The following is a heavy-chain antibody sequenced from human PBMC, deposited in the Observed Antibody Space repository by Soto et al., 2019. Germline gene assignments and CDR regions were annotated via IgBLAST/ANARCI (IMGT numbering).Heavy chain of an antibody. CDR2: INHSGST. J-gene: IGHJ4*02. Sequence: SATLSITGAGCGGYFSSYCWSWIRQPPEKGLEWIGEINHSGSTNYNPSLKSRVTISVDTSKNQFSLKLSSVTAADTAVYYCARVVLRYYDWLLPQHSYFDYWGKGTLVTVSS. CDR1: GGYFSSYC. V-gene: IGHV4-34*01. D-gene: IGHD3-9*01. CDR3: ARVVLRYYDWLLPQHSYFDY.